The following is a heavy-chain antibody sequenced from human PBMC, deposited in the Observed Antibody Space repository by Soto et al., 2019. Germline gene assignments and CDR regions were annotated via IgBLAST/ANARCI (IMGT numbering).Heavy chain of an antibody. Sequence: PGGSLRLSCAASGFPFSSYWMHWVRQAPGKGLVWVSHINTDGSGTAYADSVRGRFTISRDNAKNTVYLQMNSLRAEDTAVYYCAKDRRGYYYDSSGYYLGYWGQGTLVTVSS. J-gene: IGHJ4*02. CDR3: AKDRRGYYYDSSGYYLGY. D-gene: IGHD3-22*01. CDR1: GFPFSSYW. V-gene: IGHV3-74*01. CDR2: INTDGSGT.